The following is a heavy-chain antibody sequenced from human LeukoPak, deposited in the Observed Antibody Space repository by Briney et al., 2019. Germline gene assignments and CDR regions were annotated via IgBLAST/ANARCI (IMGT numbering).Heavy chain of an antibody. J-gene: IGHJ4*02. CDR1: GFTFSDYY. CDR2: ISSSGSTI. V-gene: IGHV3-11*01. CDR3: AREISGERTYYFDY. Sequence: PGGSLRLSCAASGFTFSDYYMSWIRQAPGKGLEWVSYISSSGSTIYYADSVKGRFTISRDNAKNSLYLQMNSLRAEGTAVYYCAREISGERTYYFDYWGQETLVTVSS. D-gene: IGHD1-26*01.